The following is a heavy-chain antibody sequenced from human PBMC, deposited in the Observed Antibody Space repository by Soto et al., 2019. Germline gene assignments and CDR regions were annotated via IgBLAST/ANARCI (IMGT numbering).Heavy chain of an antibody. D-gene: IGHD6-13*01. J-gene: IGHJ5*02. CDR1: GFTFRSFT. Sequence: GGSLRLSCAASGFTFRSFTINWVRQAPGKGLEWVSTISINSAYIYYTDALRGRFTISRDNAKNSLHLQMNSLRAEDTAVYYCTRDASRDSSARGWFDPWGPGTLVTVSS. CDR3: TRDASRDSSARGWFDP. V-gene: IGHV3-21*01. CDR2: ISINSAYI.